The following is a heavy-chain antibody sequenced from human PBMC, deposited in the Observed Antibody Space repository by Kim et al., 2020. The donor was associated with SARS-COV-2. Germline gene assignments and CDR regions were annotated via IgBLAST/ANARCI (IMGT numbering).Heavy chain of an antibody. CDR1: GFTFSSYG. V-gene: IGHV3-33*01. D-gene: IGHD3-10*01. Sequence: GGSLRLSCAASGFTFSSYGMHWVRQAPGKGLEWVAVIWYDGSNKYYADSVKGRFTISRDNSKNTLYLQMNSLRAEDTAVYYCARGIIIEYFQHWGQGTLVTVSS. CDR3: ARGIIIEYFQH. CDR2: IWYDGSNK. J-gene: IGHJ1*01.